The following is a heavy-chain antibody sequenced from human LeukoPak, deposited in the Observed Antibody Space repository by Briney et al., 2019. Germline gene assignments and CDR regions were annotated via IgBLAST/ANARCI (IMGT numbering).Heavy chain of an antibody. CDR2: ISYDGSNK. Sequence: SGGSLRLSCAASGFTFSSYAMHWVRQAPGKGLEWVAVISYDGSNKYYADSVKGRFTISRDNSKNTLYLQMNSQRAEDTAVYYCARGGGRGYYDSSGYGLHWGQGTLVTVSS. J-gene: IGHJ4*02. V-gene: IGHV3-30-3*01. D-gene: IGHD3-22*01. CDR1: GFTFSSYA. CDR3: ARGGGRGYYDSSGYGLH.